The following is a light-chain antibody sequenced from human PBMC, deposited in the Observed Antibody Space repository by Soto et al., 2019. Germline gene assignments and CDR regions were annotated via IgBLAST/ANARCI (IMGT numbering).Light chain of an antibody. J-gene: IGKJ1*01. Sequence: DIQMTQSPSSLSASVGDRVTITCRASQSISVSLNWYQQKPGKAPKLLIYDASSLQSGVPSGFSGSGSGTDFTLTISSLPPEDSATYYCQQSYTTPSTFGQGTKVEI. CDR1: QSISVS. CDR3: QQSYTTPST. CDR2: DAS. V-gene: IGKV1-39*01.